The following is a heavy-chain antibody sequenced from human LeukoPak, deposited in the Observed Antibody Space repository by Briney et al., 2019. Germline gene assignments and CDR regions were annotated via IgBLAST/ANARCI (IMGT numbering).Heavy chain of an antibody. CDR1: GYTFTGYY. CDR3: ARGERYFDWLLYRAYFDY. V-gene: IGHV1-2*02. Sequence: GASVKVSCKASGYTFTGYYMHWVRQAPGKGLEWMGWINPNSGGTNYAQKFQGRVTMTRDTSISTAYMELSRLRSDDTAVYYCARGERYFDWLLYRAYFDYWGQGTLVTVSS. D-gene: IGHD3-9*01. J-gene: IGHJ4*02. CDR2: INPNSGGT.